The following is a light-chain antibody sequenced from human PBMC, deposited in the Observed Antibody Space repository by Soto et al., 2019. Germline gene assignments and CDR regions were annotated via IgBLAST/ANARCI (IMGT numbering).Light chain of an antibody. CDR3: QQYNNWPPLT. J-gene: IGKJ4*01. V-gene: IGKV3-15*01. CDR2: GAS. CDR1: QSVNSN. Sequence: EIVMTQSPATLSVSPGERATLSCRASQSVNSNLAWYQQKPGQAPRLLIYGASTRATGIPARFSGSGSGTEFTLTISSLQSVDFAVYYCQQYNNWPPLTFGGGTKV.